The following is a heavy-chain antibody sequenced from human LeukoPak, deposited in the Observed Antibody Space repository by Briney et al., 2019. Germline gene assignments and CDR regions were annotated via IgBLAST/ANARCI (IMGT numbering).Heavy chain of an antibody. J-gene: IGHJ4*02. CDR1: GFSFSNYW. CDR2: VNSDGSTT. CDR3: ARGYYSSYRFDS. V-gene: IGHV3-74*01. D-gene: IGHD6-6*01. Sequence: HPWGSLRLSCAASGFSFSNYWMHWVRQAPGKGLVWVSRVNSDGSTTNYADSVKGRFTISRANTENTLYMRMNSLRPEDTAVYYCARGYYSSYRFDSWGQGTLVTVSS.